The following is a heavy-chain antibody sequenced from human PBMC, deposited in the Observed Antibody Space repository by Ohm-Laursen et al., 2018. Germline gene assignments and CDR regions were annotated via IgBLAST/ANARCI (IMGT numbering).Heavy chain of an antibody. Sequence: SLRLSCAASGFTLGDFDIHWVRQASGTGLEWVGRIKTKTEEYATAYAASVKGRFALSRDDSKNTAYLQMSSLKTEDTALYYCTRRLPTSSLDYWGQGALVTVSS. CDR1: GFTLGDFD. CDR3: TRRLPTSSLDY. D-gene: IGHD6-6*01. CDR2: IKTKTEEYAT. J-gene: IGHJ4*02. V-gene: IGHV3-73*01.